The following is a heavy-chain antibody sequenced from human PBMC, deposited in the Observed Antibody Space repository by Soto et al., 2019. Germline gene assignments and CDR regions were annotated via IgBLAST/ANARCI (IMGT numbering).Heavy chain of an antibody. J-gene: IGHJ5*02. CDR3: AKYGCSSTSCLEDNWFDP. Sequence: PGESLKISCKHSGFNFPTFWIAWVRQMPGKGLEWMGTIYPDDSDTRYSPSFQGQVTISADKSISTAYLQWSSLKASDTAMYYCAKYGCSSTSCLEDNWFDPWGQGTLVTVSS. D-gene: IGHD2-2*01. CDR2: IYPDDSDT. CDR1: GFNFPTFW. V-gene: IGHV5-51*01.